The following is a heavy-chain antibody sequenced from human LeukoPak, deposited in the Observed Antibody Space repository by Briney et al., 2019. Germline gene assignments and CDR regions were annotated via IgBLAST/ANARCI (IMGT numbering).Heavy chain of an antibody. J-gene: IGHJ4*02. CDR1: GFTFSSYA. V-gene: IGHV3-30-3*01. CDR3: VSFYETY. Sequence: PGGSLRLSCAASGFTFSSYAMHWVRQAPGKGLEWVAVISYDGSNKYYADSVKGRSTISRDNSKNTVYLQMNSLRAEDTAVYYCVSFYETYWGRGTLVTVSS. D-gene: IGHD2/OR15-2a*01. CDR2: ISYDGSNK.